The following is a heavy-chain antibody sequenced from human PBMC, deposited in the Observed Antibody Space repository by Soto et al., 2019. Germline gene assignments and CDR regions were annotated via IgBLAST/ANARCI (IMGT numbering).Heavy chain of an antibody. CDR2: ISSSGSTI. J-gene: IGHJ6*02. V-gene: IGHV3-11*01. D-gene: IGHD4-4*01. CDR1: GFTFSDYY. CDR3: ARFEDTYSNKWYYYYYGMDV. Sequence: QVPLVESGGGLVKPGGSLRLSVAASGFTFSDYYMSWIRQAPGKGLEGVSTISSSGSTIYYADSVKGRFTISRDNAKNSLYLQMNSLRAEDTAVYYCARFEDTYSNKWYYYYYGMDVWGQGTTVTVSS.